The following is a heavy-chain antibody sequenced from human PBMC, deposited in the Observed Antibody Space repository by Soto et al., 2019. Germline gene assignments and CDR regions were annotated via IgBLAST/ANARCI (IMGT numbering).Heavy chain of an antibody. CDR1: GGSISSSSYY. J-gene: IGHJ5*02. CDR2: IYYSGST. D-gene: IGHD3-3*02. CDR3: ASPKIAFYNWFDP. V-gene: IGHV4-39*01. Sequence: PSETLSLTCTVSGGSISSSSYYWGWIRQPPGKGLEWIGSIYYSGSTYYNPSLKSRVTISVDTSKNRFSLKLSSVTAADTAVYYCASPKIAFYNWFDPWGQRTPVTVSS.